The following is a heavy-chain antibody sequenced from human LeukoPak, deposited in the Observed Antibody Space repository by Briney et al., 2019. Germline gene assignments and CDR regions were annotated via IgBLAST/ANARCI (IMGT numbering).Heavy chain of an antibody. Sequence: PGRSLRLSCAASGFTFDDYAMHWVRQAPGKGLEWVSGISWNSGSIGYVASVKGRFTISRDNAKNSLYLQMNSLRAEDTAVYYCARAGGTYYGIAFDIWGQGTMVTVSP. CDR1: GFTFDDYA. CDR2: ISWNSGSI. CDR3: ARAGGTYYGIAFDI. J-gene: IGHJ3*02. V-gene: IGHV3-9*01. D-gene: IGHD1-26*01.